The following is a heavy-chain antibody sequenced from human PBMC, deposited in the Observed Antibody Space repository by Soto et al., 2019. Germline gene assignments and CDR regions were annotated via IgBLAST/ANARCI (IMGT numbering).Heavy chain of an antibody. Sequence: SETLSLTCTVSGASITGSFFWSLIRQRSVKGLEWIGRFSLSGTTNYNPSLRSRVTMSADVSKNQFSLRLTSVTAADTALYYCARSRGTHSSSSLPQAYWGQGTLVTVSS. J-gene: IGHJ4*02. D-gene: IGHD6-6*01. CDR3: ARSRGTHSSSSLPQAY. CDR2: FSLSGTT. CDR1: GASITGSFF. V-gene: IGHV4-4*07.